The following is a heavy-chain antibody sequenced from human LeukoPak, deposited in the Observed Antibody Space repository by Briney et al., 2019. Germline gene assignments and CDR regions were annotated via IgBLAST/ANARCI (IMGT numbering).Heavy chain of an antibody. D-gene: IGHD2-2*01. CDR3: ARDPASYYFDY. Sequence: GRSLRLSCAASGFTFSSYGMHWVRQAPGKGLEWVAVIWYDGSNKYYADSVKGRFTISRDNSKNTLYLQMNSLRAEGTAVYYCARDPASYYFDYWGQGTLVTVSS. CDR1: GFTFSSYG. J-gene: IGHJ4*02. V-gene: IGHV3-33*01. CDR2: IWYDGSNK.